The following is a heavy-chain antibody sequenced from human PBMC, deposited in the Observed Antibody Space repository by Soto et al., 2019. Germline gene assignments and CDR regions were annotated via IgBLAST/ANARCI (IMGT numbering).Heavy chain of an antibody. V-gene: IGHV4-4*02. CDR1: GGSISSSNW. CDR2: IYHSGNT. CDR3: ARRWGEGRVDY. D-gene: IGHD3-10*01. Sequence: QVQLQESGPGLVKPSGTLSLTCAVSGGSISSSNWWSWVRQPPGKGLEWIGEIYHSGNTNYNPSLKSRVTMAVDRSRNPCSLKLSSVTAADTAVYYCARRWGEGRVDYWGQGTLVTVSS. J-gene: IGHJ4*02.